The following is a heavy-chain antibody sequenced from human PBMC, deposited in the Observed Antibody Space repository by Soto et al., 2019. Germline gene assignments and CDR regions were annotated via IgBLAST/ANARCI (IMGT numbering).Heavy chain of an antibody. Sequence: EVQLLESGGGLVQPGGSLRLSCAASGFTFSSYAMSWVRQAPGKGLEWVSAISGSGGSTYYADSVKGRFTISRDNSKNTLYLQMNSLRAEDTAVYYCAKDPYYDFWSGYYAFDYWVQGTLVTVS. V-gene: IGHV3-23*01. J-gene: IGHJ4*02. D-gene: IGHD3-3*01. CDR2: ISGSGGST. CDR3: AKDPYYDFWSGYYAFDY. CDR1: GFTFSSYA.